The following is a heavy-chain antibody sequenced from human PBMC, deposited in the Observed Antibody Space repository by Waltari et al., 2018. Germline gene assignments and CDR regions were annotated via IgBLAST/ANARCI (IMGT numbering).Heavy chain of an antibody. CDR2: IRSKAYGGTT. J-gene: IGHJ4*02. V-gene: IGHV3-49*03. Sequence: EVQLVESGGGLVQPGRSLRLSCTASGFTFGDYAMRLFRQAPGKGLEWVGFIRSKAYGGTTEYAASVKGRFTISRDDSKSIAYLQMNSLKTEDTAVYYCTRAISSGYFSSFDYWGQGTLVTVSS. CDR1: GFTFGDYA. D-gene: IGHD3-22*01. CDR3: TRAISSGYFSSFDY.